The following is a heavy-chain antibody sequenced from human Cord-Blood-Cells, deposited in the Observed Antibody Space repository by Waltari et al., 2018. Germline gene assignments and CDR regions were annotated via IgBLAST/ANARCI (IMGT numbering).Heavy chain of an antibody. Sequence: QVQLVESGGGVVQPGRSLRLSCAASGFTFSSYAMHWVRQAPGKGLEWVAVIAYDGSNKYYADSVTGRFTISRDNSKNTLYLQRNSLRAEDTAVYYCARGSLGQRYYYGSGSYLDYFDYWGQGTLVTVSS. D-gene: IGHD3-10*01. J-gene: IGHJ4*02. CDR2: IAYDGSNK. V-gene: IGHV3-30*04. CDR3: ARGSLGQRYYYGSGSYLDYFDY. CDR1: GFTFSSYA.